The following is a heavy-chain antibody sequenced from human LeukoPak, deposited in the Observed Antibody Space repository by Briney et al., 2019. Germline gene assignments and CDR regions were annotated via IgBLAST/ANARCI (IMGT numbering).Heavy chain of an antibody. Sequence: PGGFLRLSCAPSGFTFSDYAMSWVRQAPGEGLEWVSGIGGSGGSTYYADSVKGRFTISRDNSKNTLYLQMNSLRAEDTAVYYCAKGMTTVTLFDYWGQGTLVTVSS. CDR1: GFTFSDYA. D-gene: IGHD4-17*01. V-gene: IGHV3-23*01. CDR2: IGGSGGST. CDR3: AKGMTTVTLFDY. J-gene: IGHJ4*02.